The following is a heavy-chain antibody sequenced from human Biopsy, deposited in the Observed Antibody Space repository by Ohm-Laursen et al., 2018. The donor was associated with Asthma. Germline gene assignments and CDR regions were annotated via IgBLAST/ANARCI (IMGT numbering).Heavy chain of an antibody. J-gene: IGHJ4*02. CDR1: GGTFNTYV. CDR3: ARKAGSCISRTCYSLDF. Sequence: ASAKVSCKSLGGTFNTYVIGWVRQAPGQGLEWMGGINSVFGTTTYPQKFQDRVTITADDSTSTVYMELSSLRSEDTAVYYCARKAGSCISRTCYSLDFWGQGALVTVSS. D-gene: IGHD2-2*01. V-gene: IGHV1-69*13. CDR2: INSVFGTT.